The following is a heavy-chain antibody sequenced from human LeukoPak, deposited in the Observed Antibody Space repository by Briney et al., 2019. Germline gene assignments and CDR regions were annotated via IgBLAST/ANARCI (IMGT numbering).Heavy chain of an antibody. V-gene: IGHV4-59*08. J-gene: IGHJ6*03. CDR1: GGSIGTYY. Sequence: SETLSLPCPVSGGSIGTYYWSWIRPSPGKGLEWIGYIYVTGTRYNPYLQSRVTISVDRSRNQFFLKMSSVTAADTAVYYCARHIGGGIEDMDVWGKGTKVIVSS. D-gene: IGHD3-16*02. CDR2: IYVTGT. CDR3: ARHIGGGIEDMDV.